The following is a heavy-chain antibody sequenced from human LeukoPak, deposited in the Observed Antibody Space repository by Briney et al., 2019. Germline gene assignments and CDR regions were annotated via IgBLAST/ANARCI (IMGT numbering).Heavy chain of an antibody. CDR2: IWYDGSNK. Sequence: GGSLRLSCAASGFTFSSYGMHWVRQASGKGLEWVAVIWYDGSNKYYADSVKGRFTISRDNSKNTLYLQMNSLRAEDTAVYYCAAYSRGYGIYWGQGTLVTVSS. V-gene: IGHV3-33*01. D-gene: IGHD5-18*01. CDR1: GFTFSSYG. CDR3: AAYSRGYGIY. J-gene: IGHJ4*02.